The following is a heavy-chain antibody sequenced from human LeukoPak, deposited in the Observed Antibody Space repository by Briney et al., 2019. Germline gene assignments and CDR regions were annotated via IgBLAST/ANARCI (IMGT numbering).Heavy chain of an antibody. Sequence: SETLSLTCAVYGGSISGYYWGWIRQPPGKGLEWIGSIYYSGSTYYNPSLKSRVTISVDTSKNQFSLKLSSVTAADTAVYYCARGRFGELSFFDYWGQGTLVTVSS. D-gene: IGHD3-10*01. V-gene: IGHV4-39*07. CDR3: ARGRFGELSFFDY. J-gene: IGHJ4*02. CDR1: GGSISGYY. CDR2: IYYSGST.